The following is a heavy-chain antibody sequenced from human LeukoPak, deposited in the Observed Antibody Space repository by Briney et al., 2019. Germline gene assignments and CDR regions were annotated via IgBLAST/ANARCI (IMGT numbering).Heavy chain of an antibody. CDR2: IYYSGST. V-gene: IGHV4-59*01. CDR3: AGRSSITSYYGMDV. J-gene: IGHJ6*04. CDR1: GDSISSYY. Sequence: TSETLSLTCTVSGDSISSYYWSWLRQPPGKGLEWLGYIYYSGSTNYNPSLKSRVTISVDTSKNQFSLKLSSVTAADTAVYYCAGRSSITSYYGMDVWGKGTTVTVSS. D-gene: IGHD2-2*01.